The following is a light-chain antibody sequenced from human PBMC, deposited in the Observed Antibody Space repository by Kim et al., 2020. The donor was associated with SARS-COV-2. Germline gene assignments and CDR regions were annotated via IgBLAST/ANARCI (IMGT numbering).Light chain of an antibody. CDR3: QHRSGWPLT. V-gene: IGKV3-11*01. CDR1: QSVSSF. Sequence: SLSPGERATLSCRASQSVSSFLAWYQQRPGQAPRLLIYDASNRATGIPARFSGGGSGTEFTLTISSLEPEDFALYYCQHRSGWPLTFGGGTKVEI. J-gene: IGKJ4*01. CDR2: DAS.